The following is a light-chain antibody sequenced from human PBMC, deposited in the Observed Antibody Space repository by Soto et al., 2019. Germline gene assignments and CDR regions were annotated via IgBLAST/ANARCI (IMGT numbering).Light chain of an antibody. Sequence: DIVLTQSPGTLYLSPGERATLSCRASQSVSSGYLAWYQQRPGQAPRLLIYGASTRATGIPDRFSGSGSGTDFTLTISRLEPEDFAMYYCQQYGYLVTFGGGTKVDI. J-gene: IGKJ4*01. CDR3: QQYGYLVT. CDR2: GAS. V-gene: IGKV3-20*01. CDR1: QSVSSGY.